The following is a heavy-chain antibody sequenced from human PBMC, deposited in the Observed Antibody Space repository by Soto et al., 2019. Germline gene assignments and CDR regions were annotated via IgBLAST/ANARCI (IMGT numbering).Heavy chain of an antibody. V-gene: IGHV3-53*01. D-gene: IGHD1-7*01. J-gene: IGHJ4*02. CDR3: ARSTIQGNYYFDY. CDR1: GFTVSSNY. CDR2: IYSGGST. Sequence: QPGGSLRLSCAASGFTVSSNYMSWVRQAPGKGLEWVSVIYSGGSTYYADSVKGRFTISRDNSKNTLYLQMNSLRAEDTAVYYCARSTIQGNYYFDYWGQGTLVTVSS.